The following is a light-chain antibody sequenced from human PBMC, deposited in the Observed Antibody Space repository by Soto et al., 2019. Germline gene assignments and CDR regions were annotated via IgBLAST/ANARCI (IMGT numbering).Light chain of an antibody. V-gene: IGKV3D-15*01. J-gene: IGKJ4*01. CDR2: GSS. CDR1: QNVGTN. CDR3: QQYNNWGLS. Sequence: IVMTQSPATLSVSPGERVTLSCSASQNVGTNLAWYQQKPGQAPRLLIYGSSTRATGIPATFSGSGSGTEFTLTISSLQSEESAVYYCQQYNNWGLSFGGGTKVEIK.